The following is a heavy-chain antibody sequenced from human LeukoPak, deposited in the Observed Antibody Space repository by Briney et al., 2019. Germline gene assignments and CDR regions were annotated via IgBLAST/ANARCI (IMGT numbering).Heavy chain of an antibody. Sequence: GGSLRLSCAASGFTVSSNYMSWVRQAPGKGLEWVSVIYSGGSTYYADSVKGRFTISRDNSKNTLYLQMNSLRAEDTAVYYCARDLRIAAAGGYYYYYGMDVWGQGTTVTVSS. J-gene: IGHJ6*02. CDR3: ARDLRIAAAGGYYYYYGMDV. CDR1: GFTVSSNY. D-gene: IGHD6-13*01. V-gene: IGHV3-53*01. CDR2: IYSGGST.